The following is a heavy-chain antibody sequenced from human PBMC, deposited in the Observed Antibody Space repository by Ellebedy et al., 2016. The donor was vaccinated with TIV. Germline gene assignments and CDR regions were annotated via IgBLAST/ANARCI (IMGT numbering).Heavy chain of an antibody. Sequence: ASVKVSCKASGYTFTSYYMHWVRQAPGQGLEWMGIINPSGGSTSYAQKFQGRVTMTTDTSTSTAYMELRSLRSDDTAVYYCARDSHYYGSGSYPDYWGQGTLVTVSS. V-gene: IGHV1-46*01. CDR1: GYTFTSYY. CDR3: ARDSHYYGSGSYPDY. J-gene: IGHJ4*02. CDR2: INPSGGST. D-gene: IGHD3-10*01.